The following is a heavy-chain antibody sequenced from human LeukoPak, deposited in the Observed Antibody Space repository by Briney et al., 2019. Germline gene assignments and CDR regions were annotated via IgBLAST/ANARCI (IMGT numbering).Heavy chain of an antibody. CDR1: GGSISSHY. CDR3: ARRYYDFWSGFDAFDI. V-gene: IGHV4-59*11. J-gene: IGHJ3*02. CDR2: IYYSGST. D-gene: IGHD3-3*01. Sequence: SETLSLTCIVSGGSISSHYWSWIRQPPGKGLEWIGYIYYSGSTNYNPSLKSRVTISVDTSKNQFSLKLSSVTAADTAVYYCARRYYDFWSGFDAFDIWGQGTMVTVSS.